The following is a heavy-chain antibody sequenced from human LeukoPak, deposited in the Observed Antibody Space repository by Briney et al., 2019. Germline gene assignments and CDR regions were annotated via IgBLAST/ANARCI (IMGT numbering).Heavy chain of an antibody. J-gene: IGHJ4*02. CDR3: ARGGQEGYNYPYFDS. V-gene: IGHV4-39*01. D-gene: IGHD5-24*01. CDR1: GASISSSSYY. CDR2: IHYTGST. Sequence: PETLSLTCSVSGASISSSSYYWGWIRQPPGKGLEWIGSIHYTGSTYYNPSLKSRVTISVDTSKNQFSLKLSSVTAADTAVYYCARGGQEGYNYPYFDSWDQGTLVTVSS.